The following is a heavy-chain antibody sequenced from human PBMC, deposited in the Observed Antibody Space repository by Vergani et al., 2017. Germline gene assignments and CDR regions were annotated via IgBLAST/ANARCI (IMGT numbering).Heavy chain of an antibody. V-gene: IGHV4-31*01. CDR3: ARTGYSSSWTLDYYYYYGMDV. Sequence: QVQLQESGPGLVKPSQTLSLTCTVSGGSISSGGYYWSWIRQHPGKGLEWIGYIYYSGSTYYNPSLKSLVTISVDTSKNQFSLKLSSVTAADKAVYYCARTGYSSSWTLDYYYYYGMDVWGQGTTVTVSS. J-gene: IGHJ6*02. CDR2: IYYSGST. D-gene: IGHD6-13*01. CDR1: GGSISSGGYY.